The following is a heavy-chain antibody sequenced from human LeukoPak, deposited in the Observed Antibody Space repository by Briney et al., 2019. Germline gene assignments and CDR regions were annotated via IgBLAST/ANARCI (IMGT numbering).Heavy chain of an antibody. V-gene: IGHV1-8*02. Sequence: SVKVSCKASGYTFTGYYMHWVRQAPGQGLEWMGWMNPNSGNTGYAQKFQGRVTMTRNTSISTAYMELSSLRSEDTAVYYCARTPTPRITMVRGVTGSDYWGQGTLVTVSS. J-gene: IGHJ4*02. CDR1: GYTFTGYY. CDR3: ARTPTPRITMVRGVTGSDY. D-gene: IGHD3-10*01. CDR2: MNPNSGNT.